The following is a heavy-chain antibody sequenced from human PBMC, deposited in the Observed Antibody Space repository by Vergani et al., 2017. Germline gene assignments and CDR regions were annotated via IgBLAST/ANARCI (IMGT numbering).Heavy chain of an antibody. Sequence: QVQLVPSGAEVKTPGASVKVSCKASGYTFTSYDIHWVRQATGQGLEWMGWMNPNSGNTGYAQKFQGRVTMTRNTSISTAYMELSSLRSEDTAVYYCARGLSLYSSSANFGYWGQGTLVTVSS. CDR1: GYTFTSYD. V-gene: IGHV1-8*01. J-gene: IGHJ4*02. CDR2: MNPNSGNT. CDR3: ARGLSLYSSSANFGY. D-gene: IGHD6-6*01.